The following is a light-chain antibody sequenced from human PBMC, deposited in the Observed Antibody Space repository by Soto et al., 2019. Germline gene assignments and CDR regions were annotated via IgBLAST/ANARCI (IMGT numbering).Light chain of an antibody. J-gene: IGLJ3*02. V-gene: IGLV1-40*01. Sequence: QSVLTQPPSVSGAPGQRVTISCTGSSSNIGAGYDVNWYQQLPGTAPKLLIYGNANRPSGVPDRFSGSRSGTSASLAITGLQAEDEADYYCHSYDSSLSGWVFGGGTKVTVL. CDR1: SSNIGAGYD. CDR3: HSYDSSLSGWV. CDR2: GNA.